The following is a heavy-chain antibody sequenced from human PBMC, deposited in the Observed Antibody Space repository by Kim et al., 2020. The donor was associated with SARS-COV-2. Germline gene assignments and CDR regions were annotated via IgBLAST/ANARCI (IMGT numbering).Heavy chain of an antibody. Sequence: DSVKGRFTISRDNAKNSPYLQMNSLRDEDTAVYYCARDIMVRGVIGGFDYWGQGTLVTVSS. CDR3: ARDIMVRGVIGGFDY. D-gene: IGHD3-10*01. V-gene: IGHV3-48*02. J-gene: IGHJ4*02.